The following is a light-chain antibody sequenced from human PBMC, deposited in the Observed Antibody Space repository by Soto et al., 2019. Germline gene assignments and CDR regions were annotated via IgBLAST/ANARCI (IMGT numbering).Light chain of an antibody. CDR3: QQYNSWPPIT. CDR2: GAS. J-gene: IGKJ5*01. V-gene: IGKV3-15*01. Sequence: MVMTQSPGTLYVSPGEGATLSCRASQSVRTKLAWYQQKAGQAPRLLIYGASTRATGIPDRFSGSGSGTEFTLTISSLQSEDFAVYYCQQYNSWPPITFGQGTRLEIK. CDR1: QSVRTK.